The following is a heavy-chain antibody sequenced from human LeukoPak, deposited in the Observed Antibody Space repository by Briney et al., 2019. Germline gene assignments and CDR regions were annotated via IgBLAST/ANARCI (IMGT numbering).Heavy chain of an antibody. V-gene: IGHV4-59*01. CDR2: IYHTGST. Sequence: PSETLSLTCSVSGCPITKYYWSWIRQPPGKGLEWIGYIYHTGSTNYSPSLKSRVTMSVDASRNQFSLKLVSVTAADTAVYYCARDRGSTGYYYLDSWGQGILVTVSS. CDR3: ARDRGSTGYYYLDS. J-gene: IGHJ4*02. CDR1: GCPITKYY. D-gene: IGHD6-19*01.